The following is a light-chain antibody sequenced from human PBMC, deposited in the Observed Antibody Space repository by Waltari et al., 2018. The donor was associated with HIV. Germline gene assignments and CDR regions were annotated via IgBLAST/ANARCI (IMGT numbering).Light chain of an antibody. Sequence: EIVLTQSPATLSLSPGERATLSCRASEDVSTFLAWYQHKPGQAPRLLIYGASTRATGIPARFRGSWSGTDFTLTISSLEPEDFAVYYCQQRSNWLYTFGQGTKVEIK. J-gene: IGKJ2*01. V-gene: IGKV3-11*01. CDR3: QQRSNWLYT. CDR1: EDVSTF. CDR2: GAS.